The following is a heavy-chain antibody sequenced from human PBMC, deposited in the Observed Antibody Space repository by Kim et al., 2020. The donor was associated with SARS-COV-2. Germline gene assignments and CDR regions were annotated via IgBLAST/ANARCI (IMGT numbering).Heavy chain of an antibody. Sequence: QAPGKGLEWVGRIKSKSDGATSDYAAPVKGRFAISRDDSKATLYLQMRSLKTEDSAVYYCTFLIDAFDIWGQGTMVTVSS. CDR3: TFLIDAFDI. V-gene: IGHV3-15*01. J-gene: IGHJ3*02. CDR2: IKSKSDGATS.